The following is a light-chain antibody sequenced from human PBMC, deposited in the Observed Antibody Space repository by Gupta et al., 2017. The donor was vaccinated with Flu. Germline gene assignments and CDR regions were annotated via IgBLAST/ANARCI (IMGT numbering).Light chain of an antibody. CDR2: END. CDR3: ATWDSSLPGEV. V-gene: IGLV1-51*02. Sequence: KATISRSPTSSNFATPSVAWYQKVPGTVPKVLIFENDKRLSGVPDRFSGSRSGTSATLDITGLQTGDEADYYCATWDSSLPGEVFGGGTKLTVL. CDR1: SSNFATPS. J-gene: IGLJ3*02.